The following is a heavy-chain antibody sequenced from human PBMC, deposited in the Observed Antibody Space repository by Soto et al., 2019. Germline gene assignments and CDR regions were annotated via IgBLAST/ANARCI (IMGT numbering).Heavy chain of an antibody. CDR1: GFTFSSTS. Sequence: PGGSLRLSCSASGFTFSSTSMHWVRQAPGKGLEWVSVVSPAGSITVYADSVRGRFTISRDNVQNDLFLQMNNLRPDDSGIYYCATDPIPGAPDYLDNWGQGTLVTVSS. CDR3: ATDPIPGAPDYLDN. CDR2: VSPAGSIT. J-gene: IGHJ4*02. D-gene: IGHD2-2*01. V-gene: IGHV3-30-3*01.